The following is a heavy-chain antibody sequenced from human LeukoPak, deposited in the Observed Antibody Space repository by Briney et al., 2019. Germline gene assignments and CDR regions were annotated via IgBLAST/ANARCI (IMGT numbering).Heavy chain of an antibody. CDR1: GGSFSYYY. Sequence: SETLSLTCAVYGGSFSYYYWSWIRQPPGKGLEWIGEINHIGITNYNPSLKSRVTISADTSKNQFSLKLTSVTAADTAVYYCANPARDFADSGAITWWGQGTLVTVSS. CDR3: ANPARDFADSGAITW. D-gene: IGHD4-17*01. V-gene: IGHV4-34*01. CDR2: INHIGIT. J-gene: IGHJ4*02.